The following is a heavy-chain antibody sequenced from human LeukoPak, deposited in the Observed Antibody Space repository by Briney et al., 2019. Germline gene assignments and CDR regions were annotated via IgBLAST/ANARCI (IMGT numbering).Heavy chain of an antibody. CDR2: MNPNSGNT. CDR3: ARGKFDIVVVPAAKTTFYYYGMDV. CDR1: GYTFTSYD. D-gene: IGHD2-2*01. V-gene: IGHV1-8*01. Sequence: GASVKVSCKASGYTFTSYDIHWVRPATGQGLEWMGWMNPNSGNTGYAQKFQGRVTMTRNTSISTAYMELSSLRSEDTAVYYCARGKFDIVVVPAAKTTFYYYGMDVWGQGTTVTVSS. J-gene: IGHJ6*02.